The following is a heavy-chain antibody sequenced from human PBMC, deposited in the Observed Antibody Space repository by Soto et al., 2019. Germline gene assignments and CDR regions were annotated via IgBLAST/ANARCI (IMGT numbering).Heavy chain of an antibody. J-gene: IGHJ4*02. Sequence: QVQLVQSGAEVRKPGASVKVSCKASGYTFSDYYIHWVRQAPGQGLEWMGCINPNSGGTKYAPKFQGGVTMIRDTSITTAYMELSRLISCDTAVYYCAREPATAKPEGGYFWGQGTLVTVSS. CDR2: INPNSGGT. V-gene: IGHV1-2*02. CDR3: AREPATAKPEGGYF. D-gene: IGHD1-1*01. CDR1: GYTFSDYY.